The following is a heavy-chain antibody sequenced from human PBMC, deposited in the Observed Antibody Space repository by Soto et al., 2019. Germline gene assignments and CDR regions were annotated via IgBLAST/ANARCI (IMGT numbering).Heavy chain of an antibody. CDR1: GFTFSDYY. CDR3: ARGKSIFYGMDV. V-gene: IGHV3-11*01. CDR2: ISSRGTII. Sequence: GGSLRLSCAASGFTFSDYYISWIRQAPGKGLEWVSYISSRGTIIYHADSVKGRFTISRDNAKNSLFLQMNSLRAEDTAVYYCARGKSIFYGMDVWGQGTTVTVSS. J-gene: IGHJ6*02. D-gene: IGHD2-15*01.